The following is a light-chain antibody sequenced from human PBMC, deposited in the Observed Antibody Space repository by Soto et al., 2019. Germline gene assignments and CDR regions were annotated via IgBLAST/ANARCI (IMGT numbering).Light chain of an antibody. CDR3: QQYGSSPLT. CDR2: DAS. V-gene: IGKV3D-20*01. Sequence: EIVLTQSPGTLSLSPGERATLSCRASQSVSSNLAWYQQKPGLAPRLLIYDASNRATGIPDRFSGSGSGTDFTLTISRLESEDFAVYYCQQYGSSPLTFGGGTKVDIK. CDR1: QSVSSN. J-gene: IGKJ4*01.